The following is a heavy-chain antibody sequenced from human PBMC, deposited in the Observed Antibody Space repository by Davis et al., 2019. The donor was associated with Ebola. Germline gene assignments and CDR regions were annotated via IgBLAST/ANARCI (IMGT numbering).Heavy chain of an antibody. CDR2: IWHDGSIE. Sequence: GESLKISCAASGFIFSSYAMHWVRQAPGKGLEWVAVIWHDGSIEQYVDSVKGRFTISRDSSKNTVYLQMNSLRAEDTAVYYCARDLSWELLIHYGMDVWGQGTTVTVSS. CDR3: ARDLSWELLIHYGMDV. J-gene: IGHJ6*02. V-gene: IGHV3-33*01. CDR1: GFIFSSYA. D-gene: IGHD1-26*01.